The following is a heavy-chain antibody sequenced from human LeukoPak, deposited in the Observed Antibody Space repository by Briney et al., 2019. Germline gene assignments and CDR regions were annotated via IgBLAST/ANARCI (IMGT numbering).Heavy chain of an antibody. D-gene: IGHD3-22*01. CDR2: IYSGGRT. V-gene: IGHV3-66*01. Sequence: PGGSLRLSCAASGFTVSSNYMSWVRQAPGKGLEWVSVIYSGGRTYYADSVKGRFTISRDNSKNTLYLQMNSLRAEDTAVYYCAKDMWANYDSSGYYLSLNAFDIWGQGTMVTVSS. CDR1: GFTVSSNY. CDR3: AKDMWANYDSSGYYLSLNAFDI. J-gene: IGHJ3*02.